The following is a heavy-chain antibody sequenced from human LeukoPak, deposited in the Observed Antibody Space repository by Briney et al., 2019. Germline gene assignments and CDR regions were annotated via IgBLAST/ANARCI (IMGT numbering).Heavy chain of an antibody. D-gene: IGHD5-18*01. Sequence: PSETLSLTCTVSGGSINDYYWYWIRQPPGKGLEWIGCFDHSRTTNYNPSLKSRVTVSVDTSKNQFSLKLSSVTAADTAVYYCARGRVDTAMSYFDYWGQGTLVTVSS. V-gene: IGHV4-59*12. CDR2: FDHSRTT. CDR3: ARGRVDTAMSYFDY. J-gene: IGHJ4*02. CDR1: GGSINDYY.